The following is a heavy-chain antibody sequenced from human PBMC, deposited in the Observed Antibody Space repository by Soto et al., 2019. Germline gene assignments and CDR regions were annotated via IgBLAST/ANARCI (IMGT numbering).Heavy chain of an antibody. CDR3: ARDHGISWIQLPDYYYYGMDV. J-gene: IGHJ6*02. Sequence: ASVKVSCKASGGTFSSYAISWVRQAPGQGLEWMGGIIPIFGTANYAQKFQGRVTITADESTSTAYMELSSLRSEDTAVYYCARDHGISWIQLPDYYYYGMDVWGQGTTVTVSS. V-gene: IGHV1-69*13. D-gene: IGHD5-18*01. CDR1: GGTFSSYA. CDR2: IIPIFGTA.